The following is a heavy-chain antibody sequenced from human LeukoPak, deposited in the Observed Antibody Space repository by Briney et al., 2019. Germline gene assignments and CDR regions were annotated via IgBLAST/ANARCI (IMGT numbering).Heavy chain of an antibody. J-gene: IGHJ3*02. CDR1: GFTFSSYS. Sequence: GGSLRLSCAAPGFTFSSYSMNWVRQAPGKGLEWVSSISVNGDDTYYADSVKGRFTISRDNSKNTLYLQMNSLRAEDTAMYYCAKDWRDYGDFHAFDMWGQGTMVTVSS. CDR2: ISVNGDDT. D-gene: IGHD4-17*01. CDR3: AKDWRDYGDFHAFDM. V-gene: IGHV3-23*01.